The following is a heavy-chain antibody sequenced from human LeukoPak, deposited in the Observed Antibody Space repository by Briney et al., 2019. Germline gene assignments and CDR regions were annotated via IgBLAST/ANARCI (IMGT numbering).Heavy chain of an antibody. Sequence: GGSLRLSCAASGFTFRDYWMSWMRQAPGKGLEWVANIKYDGDEEYYVDSVKGRFIISRDNAKNSLYLQLNSLRVGDTAVYYCRSGGAAPGAFDNWGQGTLVTVSP. J-gene: IGHJ4*02. V-gene: IGHV3-7*01. D-gene: IGHD6-13*01. CDR1: GFTFRDYW. CDR3: RSGGAAPGAFDN. CDR2: IKYDGDEE.